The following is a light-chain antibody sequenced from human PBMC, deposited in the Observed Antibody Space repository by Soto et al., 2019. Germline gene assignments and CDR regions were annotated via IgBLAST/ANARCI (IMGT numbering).Light chain of an antibody. CDR3: SSYTSSSTLVV. Sequence: QSALTQPASVSGSPGQSITISCTGTSSDVGGYNYVSWYQQHPGKAPKLMIYGVSNRPSGASNRFSGSKSGNTASLTISGLQAEDEADYYCSSYTSSSTLVVFGGGTKVTVL. J-gene: IGLJ2*01. V-gene: IGLV2-14*01. CDR1: SSDVGGYNY. CDR2: GVS.